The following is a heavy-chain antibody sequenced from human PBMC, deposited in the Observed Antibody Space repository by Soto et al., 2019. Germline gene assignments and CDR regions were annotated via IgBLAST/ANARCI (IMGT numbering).Heavy chain of an antibody. Sequence: ASVKVSCKASGYTFTSYGISWVRQAPGQGLEWMGWISAYNGNTNYAQKLQGRVTMTTDTSKNQFSLKLSSVTAADTAVYYCARTYVTDMVVVPAAKDYMDVWGKGTTVTVSS. CDR1: GYTFTSYG. CDR3: ARTYVTDMVVVPAAKDYMDV. D-gene: IGHD2-2*01. J-gene: IGHJ6*03. CDR2: ISAYNGNT. V-gene: IGHV1-18*01.